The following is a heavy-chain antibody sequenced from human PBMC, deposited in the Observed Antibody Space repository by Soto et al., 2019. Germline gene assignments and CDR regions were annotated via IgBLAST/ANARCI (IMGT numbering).Heavy chain of an antibody. J-gene: IGHJ4*02. V-gene: IGHV3-30-3*01. CDR1: GFTFSSYA. Sequence: QVQLVESGGGVVQPGRSLRLSCAASGFTFSSYAMHWVRQDPGKGLEWVAVISYDGGNKYYADSVKGRFTISRDNSKNTLYLQINSLRAEDTAVYYCARPDYGSGSYPDYWGQGTLVTVSS. CDR2: ISYDGGNK. D-gene: IGHD3-10*01. CDR3: ARPDYGSGSYPDY.